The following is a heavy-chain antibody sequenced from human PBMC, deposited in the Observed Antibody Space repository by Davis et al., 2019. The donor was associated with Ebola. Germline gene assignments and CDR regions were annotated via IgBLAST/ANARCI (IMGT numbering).Heavy chain of an antibody. D-gene: IGHD5-12*01. V-gene: IGHV6-1*01. CDR2: AYYKSKWYY. CDR1: GDSVSGPSGA. CDR3: VRGWLRTGMDV. J-gene: IGHJ6*04. Sequence: HSQTLSLTRAIPGDSVSGPSGAWNWIRQSPSRGLEWLGRAYYKSKWYYDHAVSLEGRITINPDTSKNQVSLHLNSGTPEDTAVYYWVRGWLRTGMDVWGIGTAVTVSS.